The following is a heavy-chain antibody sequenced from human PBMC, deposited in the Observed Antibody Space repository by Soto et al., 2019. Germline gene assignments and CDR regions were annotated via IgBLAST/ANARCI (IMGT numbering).Heavy chain of an antibody. CDR2: IYWDEDK. CDR3: VHKGGRGAGMDV. V-gene: IGHV2-5*02. Sequence: QITLKESGPTLVKPTQTLTLTCTFSGFSLSSSGVGVGWIRQPPGKAPEWLALIYWDEDKRYSPSLKTRLTITKDTSTNEVVLTMTNMDPVDTGTYYCVHKGGRGAGMDVWGQGTTVTVSS. J-gene: IGHJ6*02. D-gene: IGHD2-15*01. CDR1: GFSLSSSGVG.